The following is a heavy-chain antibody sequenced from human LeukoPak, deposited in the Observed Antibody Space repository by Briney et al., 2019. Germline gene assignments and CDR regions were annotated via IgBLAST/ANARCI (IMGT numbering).Heavy chain of an antibody. D-gene: IGHD1-26*01. J-gene: IGHJ4*02. CDR1: GGSISSSNYY. V-gene: IGHV4-39*01. CDR3: ARQGVGSGGYYYFDY. Sequence: SETLSLTCTVSGGSISSSNYYWGWIRQPPGKGLEWIGSIYYSGNTYYNPSLKSRVTISVDTSKNQFSLKLRSVTAADTAVYYCARQGVGSGGYYYFDYWGQGTLVTVSS. CDR2: IYYSGNT.